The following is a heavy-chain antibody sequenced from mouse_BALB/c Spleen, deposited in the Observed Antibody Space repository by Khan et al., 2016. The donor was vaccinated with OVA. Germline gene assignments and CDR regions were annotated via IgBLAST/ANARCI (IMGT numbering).Heavy chain of an antibody. V-gene: IGHV5-6*01. CDR3: AILWNS. Sequence: EVQLVESGGDLVKPGGFLKISCAASGFTFSSYGMAWVRQTPDKRLEWVATTTRGGSYTYYPDSVKGRSPLSRDNAKNTLYLQRTSLRSEDAARYCCAILWNSWGQGTLVTVSA. CDR1: GFTFSSYG. J-gene: IGHJ3*01. CDR2: TTRGGSYT.